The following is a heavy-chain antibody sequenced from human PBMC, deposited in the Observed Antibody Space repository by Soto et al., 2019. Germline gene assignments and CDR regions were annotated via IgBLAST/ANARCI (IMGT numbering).Heavy chain of an antibody. CDR2: ISWNSGSI. CDR3: AKDRLAVRGNWFDP. J-gene: IGHJ5*02. Sequence: EVQLVESGGGLVQPGRSLRLSCAASGFTFDDYAMHWVRQAPGKGLEWVSGISWNSGSIGYADSVKGRFTISRDNAKNSLYLQMNSLRAEDTALYYCAKDRLAVRGNWFDPWGQGTLVTVSS. V-gene: IGHV3-9*01. CDR1: GFTFDDYA. D-gene: IGHD3-10*01.